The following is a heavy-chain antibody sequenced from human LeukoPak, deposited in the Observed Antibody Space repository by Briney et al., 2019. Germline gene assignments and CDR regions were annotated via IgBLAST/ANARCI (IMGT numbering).Heavy chain of an antibody. CDR1: GYSISRGYS. V-gene: IGHV4-38-2*01. J-gene: IGHJ3*02. Sequence: SETLSLTCAVSGYSISRGYSWGWVRQPPGKGLECMGTIHHSGSTYYSPSLKSRLTISLETSKNHYSLKLTSVTAADTAVYYCARFDYIWETHGMDAFDIWFQGTVATVS. CDR2: IHHSGST. D-gene: IGHD3-16*01. CDR3: ARFDYIWETHGMDAFDI.